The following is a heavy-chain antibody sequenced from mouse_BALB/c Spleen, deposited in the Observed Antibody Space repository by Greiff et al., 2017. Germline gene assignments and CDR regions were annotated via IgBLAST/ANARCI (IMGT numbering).Heavy chain of an antibody. CDR3: ARGEGNFAWFAY. Sequence: VQLQQSGPGLVKPSQSLSLTCSVTGYSITSGYYWNWIRQFPGNKLEWMGYISYDGSNNYNPSLKNRISITRDTSKNQFFLKLNSVTTEDTATYYCARGEGNFAWFAYWGQGTLVTVSA. V-gene: IGHV3-6*02. D-gene: IGHD2-1*01. CDR1: GYSITSGYY. J-gene: IGHJ3*01. CDR2: ISYDGSN.